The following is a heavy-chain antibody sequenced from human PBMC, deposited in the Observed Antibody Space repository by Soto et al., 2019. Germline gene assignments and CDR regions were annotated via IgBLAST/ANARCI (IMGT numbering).Heavy chain of an antibody. CDR1: GFTFSGSA. V-gene: IGHV3-73*01. Sequence: GGSLRLSCAAPGFTFSGSAMHWVRQASGKGLEWVGRIRSKANSYATAYAASVKGRFTISRDDSKNTAYLQMNSLKTEDTAVYYCTRHSPDIVATINGPYYYYYMDVWGKGTTVTVSS. CDR2: IRSKANSYAT. D-gene: IGHD5-12*01. CDR3: TRHSPDIVATINGPYYYYYMDV. J-gene: IGHJ6*03.